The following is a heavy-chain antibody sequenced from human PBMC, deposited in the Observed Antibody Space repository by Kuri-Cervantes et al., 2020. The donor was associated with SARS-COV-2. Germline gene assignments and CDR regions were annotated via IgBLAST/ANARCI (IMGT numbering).Heavy chain of an antibody. J-gene: IGHJ4*02. Sequence: GGSLRLSCAASRFTFNKYDLIWVRQAPGKGLEWVSSISTSGGDTNYADSLKGRFTISRDNSKNTLYLQMNSLRVEDPAVYYCSRNFWAGYWPFDYWGQGNLVTVSS. V-gene: IGHV3-23*01. CDR2: ISTSGGDT. CDR3: SRNFWAGYWPFDY. CDR1: RFTFNKYD. D-gene: IGHD3/OR15-3a*01.